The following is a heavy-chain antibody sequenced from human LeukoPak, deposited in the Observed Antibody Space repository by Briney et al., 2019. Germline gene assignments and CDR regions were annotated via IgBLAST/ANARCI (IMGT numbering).Heavy chain of an antibody. CDR2: IYPGDSHT. J-gene: IGHJ4*02. V-gene: IGHV5-51*01. Sequence: GAFLIICCKASGYMITSYWIGWGRQMPEEVLEWVGIIYPGDSHTRYSPSFQGQVTISADKSISTAYLQWSSLKASDTAMYYCARHPSYPGIAVAEGDYWGQGTLVTVSS. CDR1: GYMITSYW. D-gene: IGHD6-19*01. CDR3: ARHPSYPGIAVAEGDY.